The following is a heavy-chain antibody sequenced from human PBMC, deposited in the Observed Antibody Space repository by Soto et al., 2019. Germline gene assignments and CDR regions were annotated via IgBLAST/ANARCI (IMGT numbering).Heavy chain of an antibody. CDR1: GFTFSSYG. V-gene: IGHV3-33*01. Sequence: QVQLVESGGGVVQPGRSLRLSCAASGFTFSSYGMHWVRQAPGKGLEWVVVIWYDGSNKYYADSVKGRFTISRDNSKNTLYLQMNSLRAEDTAVYYCARDSRAAAGTRGGHDYWGQGTLVTVSS. CDR2: IWYDGSNK. J-gene: IGHJ4*02. CDR3: ARDSRAAAGTRGGHDY. D-gene: IGHD6-13*01.